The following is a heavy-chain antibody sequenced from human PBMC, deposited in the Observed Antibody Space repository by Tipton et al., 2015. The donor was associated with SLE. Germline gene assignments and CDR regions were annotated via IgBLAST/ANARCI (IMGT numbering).Heavy chain of an antibody. CDR2: IDYRGST. V-gene: IGHV4-34*01. Sequence: TLSLTCAVSGMPFTVYYWTWIRQPPGRGLEWVGEIDYRGSTNYNPSLNNRVTMSLDTSKKQISLQLSSVTAADTAIYYCARGSRYLTIWGQGTLVAVSS. CDR3: ARGSRYLTI. CDR1: GMPFTVYY. J-gene: IGHJ4*02. D-gene: IGHD1-1*01.